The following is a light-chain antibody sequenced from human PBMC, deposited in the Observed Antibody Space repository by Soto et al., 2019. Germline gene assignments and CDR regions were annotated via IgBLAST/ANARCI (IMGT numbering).Light chain of an antibody. Sequence: EIVMTQAPATLSVSPGDTATLSCRASQSVSSNLAWYQQKPGQAPRLIIYGASSRATGTPARFSGSGSGTEFTLTISSLQSEDFAVYYCPQYNSWPLTFGGGTKVEIK. CDR2: GAS. J-gene: IGKJ4*01. V-gene: IGKV3D-15*01. CDR3: PQYNSWPLT. CDR1: QSVSSN.